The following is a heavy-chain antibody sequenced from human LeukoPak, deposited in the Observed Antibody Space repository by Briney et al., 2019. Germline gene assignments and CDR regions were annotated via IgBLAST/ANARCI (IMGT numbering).Heavy chain of an antibody. CDR1: GYTFTSYG. Sequence: ASVKVSCKASGYTFTSYGISWVRQAPGQGLEWMGVINPSGDGTNYPQRFQGRVTLTRDTSTSTVYMELSSLRSEDTAIYYCAKETPNTGWFDPWGQGTLVTVSS. J-gene: IGHJ5*02. CDR3: AKETPNTGWFDP. CDR2: INPSGDGT. V-gene: IGHV1-46*01. D-gene: IGHD1-14*01.